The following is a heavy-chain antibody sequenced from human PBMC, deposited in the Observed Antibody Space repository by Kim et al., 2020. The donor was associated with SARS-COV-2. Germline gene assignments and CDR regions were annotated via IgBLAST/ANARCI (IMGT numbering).Heavy chain of an antibody. CDR2: ISSSSSYI. CDR3: ARAHPIRGGRRAGAFDI. J-gene: IGHJ3*02. V-gene: IGHV3-21*01. D-gene: IGHD1-26*01. CDR1: GFTFSSYS. Sequence: GGSLRLSCAASGFTFSSYSMNWVRQAPGKGLEWVSSISSSSSYIYYADSVKGRFTISRDNAKNSLYLQMNSLRAEDTAVYYCARAHPIRGGRRAGAFDIWGQGTMVTVSS.